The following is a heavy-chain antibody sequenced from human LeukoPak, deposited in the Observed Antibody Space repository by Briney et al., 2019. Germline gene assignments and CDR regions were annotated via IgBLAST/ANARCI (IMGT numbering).Heavy chain of an antibody. D-gene: IGHD6-19*01. CDR2: IRGSGDST. CDR1: GFTFSSYA. V-gene: IGHV3-23*01. Sequence: GGSLRLSCAASGFTFSSYAMNWVRQAPGKGLEWVSSIRGSGDSTYYADSVKGRLTISRDNSKNTLYLQISSLRAEDTAIYYCAKDGISGWYGNHFDFWGQGTLVTGSS. CDR3: AKDGISGWYGNHFDF. J-gene: IGHJ4*02.